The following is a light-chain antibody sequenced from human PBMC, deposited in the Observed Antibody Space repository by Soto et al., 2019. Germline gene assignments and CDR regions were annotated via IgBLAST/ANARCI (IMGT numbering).Light chain of an antibody. CDR2: DAS. J-gene: IGKJ3*01. CDR1: QNISKW. Sequence: DVQMTQSPSTLSASVGDRVTITCRASQNISKWLALYQQKPGRAPNLLIYDASSLQTGVPSRFSGSGSGTEFTLIINSLQSDDFATYHCQQYNHSSFTFGPGTKVHLE. CDR3: QQYNHSSFT. V-gene: IGKV1-5*01.